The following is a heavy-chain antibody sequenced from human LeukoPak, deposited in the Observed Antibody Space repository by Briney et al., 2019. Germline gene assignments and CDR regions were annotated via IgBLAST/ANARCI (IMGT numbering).Heavy chain of an antibody. V-gene: IGHV1-69*05. J-gene: IGHJ4*02. Sequence: ASVKVSXKASGGTFSSYAISWVRQAPGQGLEWMGRIIPIFGTANYAQKFQGRVTITTDESTSTAYMELSSLRSEDTAVYYCARAPPKLWKYFDYWGQGTLVTVSS. CDR1: GGTFSSYA. CDR2: IIPIFGTA. CDR3: ARAPPKLWKYFDY. D-gene: IGHD1-1*01.